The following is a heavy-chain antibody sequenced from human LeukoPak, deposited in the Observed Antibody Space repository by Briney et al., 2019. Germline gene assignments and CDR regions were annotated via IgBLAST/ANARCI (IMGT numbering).Heavy chain of an antibody. CDR1: GFTFSSYA. CDR3: ARDNRNYDSSGYYDY. J-gene: IGHJ4*02. Sequence: PGRSLRLSRAASGFTFSSYAMHWVRQAPGKGLEWVAVISYDGSNKYYADSVKGRFTISRDNAKNSLYLQMNSLRAEDTAVYYCARDNRNYDSSGYYDYWGQGTLVTVSS. CDR2: ISYDGSNK. D-gene: IGHD3-22*01. V-gene: IGHV3-30-3*01.